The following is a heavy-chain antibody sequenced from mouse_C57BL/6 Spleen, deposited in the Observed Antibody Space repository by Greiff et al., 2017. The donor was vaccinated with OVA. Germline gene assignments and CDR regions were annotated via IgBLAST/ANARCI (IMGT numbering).Heavy chain of an antibody. D-gene: IGHD3-3*01. V-gene: IGHV1-15*01. CDR2: IDTETGGN. CDR3: TRQGTGDDFDY. Sequence: VQLQQSGAELVRPGASVTLSCKASGYTFTDYEMHWVKQTPVHGLEWIGAIDTETGGNAYNQTFKGKAILTADKSSSTAYMVLRRLTSEDAAVYYCTRQGTGDDFDYWGQGTTLTVSS. J-gene: IGHJ2*01. CDR1: GYTFTDYE.